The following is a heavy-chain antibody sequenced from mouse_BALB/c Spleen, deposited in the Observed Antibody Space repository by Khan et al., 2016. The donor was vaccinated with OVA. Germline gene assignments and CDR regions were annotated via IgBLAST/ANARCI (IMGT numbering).Heavy chain of an antibody. D-gene: IGHD2-14*01. CDR1: GFSLTTYG. Sequence: QVQLKQSGPGLVQPSQSLSITCTVSGFSLTTYGVHWVRQSPGKGLEWLGLIWSGGNPDYNAAFISRLSISKDNSQSQVFFKMNSLQADATAIYYCAGNSYMYDFTFWGQGTLVTVAA. CDR3: AGNSYMYDFTF. CDR2: IWSGGNP. V-gene: IGHV2-4-1*01. J-gene: IGHJ3*01.